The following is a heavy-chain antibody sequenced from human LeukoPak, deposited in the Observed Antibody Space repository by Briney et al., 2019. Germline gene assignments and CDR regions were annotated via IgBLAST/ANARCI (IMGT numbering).Heavy chain of an antibody. D-gene: IGHD6-6*01. Sequence: GGALRLSCAASGFTFNSYWMSRGRWAPGKGLEWVANIKQDGSEKYYVDSVKGRFTTSRDNAKNSLYLQMNSLRAEDTAVYYCARVAARPTLVDYWGQGTLVTVSS. V-gene: IGHV3-7*04. J-gene: IGHJ4*02. CDR1: GFTFNSYW. CDR2: IKQDGSEK. CDR3: ARVAARPTLVDY.